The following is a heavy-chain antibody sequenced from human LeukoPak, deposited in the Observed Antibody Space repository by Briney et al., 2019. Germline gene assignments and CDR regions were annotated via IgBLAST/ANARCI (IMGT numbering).Heavy chain of an antibody. J-gene: IGHJ4*02. V-gene: IGHV3-53*01. CDR3: TRDQMNY. Sequence: GGSLRLSCTASEFTFSRNYMLWGRQAPGEGLEWVSLIFSNGDTHYADSVKGRFTISRDTSKNTVSLQMNSLRVEDTAMYYCTRDQMNYWGQGTLVTVSS. D-gene: IGHD5-24*01. CDR1: EFTFSRNY. CDR2: IFSNGDT.